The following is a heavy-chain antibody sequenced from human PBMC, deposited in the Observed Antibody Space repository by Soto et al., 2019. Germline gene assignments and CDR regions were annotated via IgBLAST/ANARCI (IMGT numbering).Heavy chain of an antibody. D-gene: IGHD1-7*01. CDR1: GFTFSSYG. CDR3: AKDRRAGGNYGFYSDF. CDR2: SSATGAGT. V-gene: IGHV3-23*01. J-gene: IGHJ4*02. Sequence: EVQLLESGGGLVQPGGSLRLSCAASGFTFSSYGMTWVRQAPGKGLEWVSFSSATGAGTYYADSVEGRFTISRDNSKNTLYLQMTSLRADDTAVDYCAKDRRAGGNYGFYSDFWGQGALVIVSS.